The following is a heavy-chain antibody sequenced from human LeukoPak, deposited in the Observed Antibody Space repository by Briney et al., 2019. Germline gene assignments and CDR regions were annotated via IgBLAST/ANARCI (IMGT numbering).Heavy chain of an antibody. CDR2: NNPNSGGT. D-gene: IGHD3-3*01. J-gene: IGHJ4*02. Sequence: ASVKVSCKASGYTFTGYYMHWVRQAPGQGLEWMGWNNPNSGGTNYAQKFQGRVTMTRDTSISTAYMELSRLRSDDTAVYYCARGEGFWSGYYSHWGQGTLVTVSS. V-gene: IGHV1-2*02. CDR1: GYTFTGYY. CDR3: ARGEGFWSGYYSH.